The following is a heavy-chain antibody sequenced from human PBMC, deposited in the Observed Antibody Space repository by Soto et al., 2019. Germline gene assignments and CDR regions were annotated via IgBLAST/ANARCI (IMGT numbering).Heavy chain of an antibody. CDR2: ILPMFGAV. V-gene: IGHV1-69*06. CDR1: GGTSSNFV. J-gene: IGHJ6*02. Sequence: QVQLVQSGTEVKKSGSSVKVSCKASGGTSSNFVITWVRQAPGQGLEWLGGILPMFGAVKYAQKFQDRLTITADRSTQTAAMELGSLRSEDTAVYYCARPKRSGYDRGVSYYHTMDVWGHGTTVTVS. D-gene: IGHD3-3*01. CDR3: ARPKRSGYDRGVSYYHTMDV.